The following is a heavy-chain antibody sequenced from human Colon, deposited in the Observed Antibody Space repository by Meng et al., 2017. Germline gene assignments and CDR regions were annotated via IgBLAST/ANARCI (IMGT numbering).Heavy chain of an antibody. CDR1: GLSLSSSGVS. CDR3: IHRREDPRLVYYILDH. D-gene: IGHD1-26*01. V-gene: IGHV2-5*02. Sequence: QITLNESSPTLVKPTQTLTMTCTFSGLSLSSSGVSVGWVRQPPGKALEWLALMYWDDTKCYWQSLKNRSIITKDTFRNRVVITVVDVDPVDTATYYCIHRREDPRLVYYILDHWGRGTLVTVSS. J-gene: IGHJ4*02. CDR2: MYWDDTK.